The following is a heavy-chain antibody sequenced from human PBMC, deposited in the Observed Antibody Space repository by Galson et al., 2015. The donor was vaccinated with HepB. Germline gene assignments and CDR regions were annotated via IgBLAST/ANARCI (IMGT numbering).Heavy chain of an antibody. J-gene: IGHJ4*02. D-gene: IGHD6-13*01. CDR1: GYTFTGYY. CDR3: ARGLNSSSWYMYY. CDR2: INPNSGGT. Sequence: SVKVSCKASGYTFTGYYMHWVRQAPGQGLEWMGWINPNSGGTNYAQKFQGRVTMTRDTSISTAYMELSRLRSDDTAVYYCARGLNSSSWYMYYWGQGTLVTVSS. V-gene: IGHV1-2*02.